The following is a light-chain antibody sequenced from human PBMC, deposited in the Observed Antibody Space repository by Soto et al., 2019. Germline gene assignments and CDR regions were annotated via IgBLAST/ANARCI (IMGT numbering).Light chain of an antibody. Sequence: QSVLRQPPSVSGAPGQRVTSSCTGSSSNIGAGYDVHWYQQLPGTAPKLLIYGNSNRPSGVPDRFSGSKSGTSASLAITGLQAEDEADYCCQSYDSSLSGYVFGTGTKLTVL. V-gene: IGLV1-40*01. CDR3: QSYDSSLSGYV. J-gene: IGLJ1*01. CDR1: SSNIGAGYD. CDR2: GNS.